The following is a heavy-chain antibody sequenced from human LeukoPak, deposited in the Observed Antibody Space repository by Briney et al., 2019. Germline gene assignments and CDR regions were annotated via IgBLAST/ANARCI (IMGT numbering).Heavy chain of an antibody. CDR2: ISYDGSNK. CDR1: GFTFSSYA. J-gene: IGHJ4*02. V-gene: IGHV3-30*04. Sequence: GGSLRLSCAASGFTFSSYAMHWVRRAPGKGLEWVAVISYDGSNKYYADSGKGRFTISRDNSKNTLYLQMNSLRAEDTAVYYCARGANIRNFDYWGQGTLVTVSS. CDR3: ARGANIRNFDY. D-gene: IGHD2/OR15-2a*01.